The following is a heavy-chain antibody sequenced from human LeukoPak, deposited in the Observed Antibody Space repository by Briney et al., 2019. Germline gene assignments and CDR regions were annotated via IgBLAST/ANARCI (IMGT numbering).Heavy chain of an antibody. CDR2: ISSSGSTI. J-gene: IGHJ4*02. Sequence: GGSLRLSCAASGFTFSDYYMSWIRQAPGKGLEWVSYISSSGSTIYYAGSVKGRFTISRDNAKNSLYLQMNSLRAEDTAVYYCARDRSYYDSSGSFDYWGQGTLVTVSS. CDR3: ARDRSYYDSSGSFDY. CDR1: GFTFSDYY. V-gene: IGHV3-11*01. D-gene: IGHD3-22*01.